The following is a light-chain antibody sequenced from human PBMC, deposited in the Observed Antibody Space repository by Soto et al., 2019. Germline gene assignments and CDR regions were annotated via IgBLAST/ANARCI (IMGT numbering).Light chain of an antibody. CDR3: QQYYSSPET. CDR2: WAS. V-gene: IGKV4-1*01. J-gene: IGKJ1*01. Sequence: DIVMTQSPDSLAVSLGERATINCKSSQSVLYSSNNKNYLAWYQQKPGQPPKLLIYWASTRESGVPDRFSGGGSGTDFTLTISSLQAEDVAVYSCQQYYSSPETFGQGTKGDIK. CDR1: QSVLYSSNNKNY.